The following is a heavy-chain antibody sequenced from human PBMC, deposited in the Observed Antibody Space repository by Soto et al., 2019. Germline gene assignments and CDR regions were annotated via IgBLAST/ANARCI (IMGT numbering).Heavy chain of an antibody. J-gene: IGHJ6*02. CDR2: ISAYNGNT. CDR1: GYTFTSYG. D-gene: IGHD3-10*01. V-gene: IGHV1-18*04. CDR3: ARGSTVRALSYSYYGMDV. Sequence: QVQLVQSGAEVKKPGASVKVSCKASGYTFTSYGISWVRQAPGQGLEWMGWISAYNGNTNYAQKLKGRATMTTDTSTSTAYMERRGLESDDTAVYYGARGSTVRALSYSYYGMDVWAKGPRSPSP.